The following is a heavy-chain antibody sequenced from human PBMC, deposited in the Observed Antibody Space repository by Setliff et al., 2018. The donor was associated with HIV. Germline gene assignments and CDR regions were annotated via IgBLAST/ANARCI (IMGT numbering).Heavy chain of an antibody. CDR1: GFTLSTFA. D-gene: IGHD1-1*01. Sequence: EGSLRLSCVASGFTLSTFAMYWFRQAPAKGLEWVSALSYDGKTTHYADSVMGRFTVSRDNAKNTLYLQLNGLRPGDTGVYYCASARIPTGGTSTSFDYWGQGTQVTVSS. J-gene: IGHJ4*02. CDR3: ASARIPTGGTSTSFDY. V-gene: IGHV3-30*04. CDR2: LSYDGKTT.